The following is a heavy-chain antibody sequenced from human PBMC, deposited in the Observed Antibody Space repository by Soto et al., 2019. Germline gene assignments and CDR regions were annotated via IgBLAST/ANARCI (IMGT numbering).Heavy chain of an antibody. CDR2: VNPSSGST. CDR3: ARWAPDAFHV. J-gene: IGHJ3*01. Sequence: GASVKVSCKASGYSFTTYNIHWVRQAPGQGLEWMGVVNPSSGSTSYAQKFQGRVTMTRDTSTSTVYMELSSLRSEDAAVYFCARWAPDAFHVWG. V-gene: IGHV1-46*01. CDR1: GYSFTTYN.